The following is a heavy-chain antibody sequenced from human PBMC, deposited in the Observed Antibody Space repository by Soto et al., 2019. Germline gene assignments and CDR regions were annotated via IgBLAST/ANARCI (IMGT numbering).Heavy chain of an antibody. CDR1: GYTLISYG. CDR3: ARGAVAAPHAGXFDF. D-gene: IGHD6-19*01. V-gene: IGHV1-18*01. Sequence: ASVKVSCKASGYTLISYGISWMRQAPGQGLEWMGWISAYNGNTNYAQNYQGRVTMTTDTSTSTAYMELRSLRSDDTAVYYCARGAVAAPHAGXFDFWGQGTVVTVSS. J-gene: IGHJ4*02. CDR2: ISAYNGNT.